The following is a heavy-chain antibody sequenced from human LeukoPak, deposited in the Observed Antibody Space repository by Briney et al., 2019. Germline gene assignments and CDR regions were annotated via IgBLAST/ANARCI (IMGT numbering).Heavy chain of an antibody. CDR1: GGSISSGSYY. J-gene: IGHJ3*02. V-gene: IGHV4-61*02. CDR3: ARASEITAPNAFDI. D-gene: IGHD3-16*01. CDR2: IYTSGST. Sequence: SQTLSLTCTVSGGSISSGSYYWSWIRQPAGKGLEWIGRIYTSGSTNYNPSLKSRVTISVDTSKNQFSLKLSSVTAADTAVYYCARASEITAPNAFDIWGQGTMVTVSP.